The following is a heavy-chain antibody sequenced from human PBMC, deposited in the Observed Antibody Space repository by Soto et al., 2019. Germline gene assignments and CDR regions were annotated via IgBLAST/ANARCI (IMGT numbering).Heavy chain of an antibody. CDR1: GGSISSYY. V-gene: IGHV4-59*01. D-gene: IGHD5-12*01. J-gene: IGHJ4*02. Sequence: PSETLSLTCTVSGGSISSYYWSWIRQPPGKGLEWIGYIYYSGSTNYNPSLKSRVTISVDTSKNQLSLKLSSVTAADTAVYYCARAYGGYADYGGQGALVTVSS. CDR3: ARAYGGYADY. CDR2: IYYSGST.